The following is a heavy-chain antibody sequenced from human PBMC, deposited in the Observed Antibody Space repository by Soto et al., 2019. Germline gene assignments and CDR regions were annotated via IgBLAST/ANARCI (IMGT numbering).Heavy chain of an antibody. CDR3: ARNFSGPMDY. V-gene: IGHV1-46*01. CDR1: GYTFTNYY. D-gene: IGHD3-10*01. Sequence: SSVKVSCKASGYTFTNYYMHWVRQAPGQGLEWMGIIYPSGGSTRNAQKFQGRVTMTRDTSTSTVYMELSSLRSEDTAVYYCARNFSGPMDYWGGGTLVTVS. CDR2: IYPSGGST. J-gene: IGHJ4*02.